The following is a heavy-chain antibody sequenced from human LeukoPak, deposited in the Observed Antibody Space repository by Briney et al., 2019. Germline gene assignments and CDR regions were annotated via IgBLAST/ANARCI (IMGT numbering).Heavy chain of an antibody. D-gene: IGHD3-22*01. J-gene: IGHJ4*02. CDR2: ISAYNGNT. CDR1: GYTFTSYG. V-gene: IGHV1-18*01. CDR3: ARDDAIWGVIYYDSSSTDY. Sequence: ASVKVSCKASGYTFTSYGISWVRQAPGRGLEWMGWISAYNGNTNYAQKLQGRVTMTTDTSTSTAYMELRSLRSDDTAVYYCARDDAIWGVIYYDSSSTDYWGQGTLVTVSS.